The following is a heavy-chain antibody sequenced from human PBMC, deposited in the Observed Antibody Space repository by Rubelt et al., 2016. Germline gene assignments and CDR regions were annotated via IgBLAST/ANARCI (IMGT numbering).Heavy chain of an antibody. CDR3: ARDQLALYAFDI. V-gene: IGHV1-18*01. CDR2: ISAYDGNT. J-gene: IGHJ3*02. CDR1: GYTFTSYG. D-gene: IGHD1-1*01. Sequence: QVQLVQSGAEVKKPGASVKVSCKASGYTFTSYGISWVRQAPGQGLEGMGWISAYDGNTNYAQKLQGRVTMTTDTATSTAYMELRSLRSDDTAVYFCARDQLALYAFDIWGQGTMVTVSS.